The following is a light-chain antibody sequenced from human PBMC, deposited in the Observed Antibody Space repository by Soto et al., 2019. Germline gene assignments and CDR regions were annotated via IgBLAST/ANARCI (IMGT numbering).Light chain of an antibody. CDR2: GAS. Sequence: DIQMTQSPSSLCASVGDRVTITFRARQGISNYLAWYQVTKGKVPNLLIYGASTLQSGVPSRFSGSGSGTEFSLPISGLQPEDFETYYCLQHNVYPPTFGQGTQVDI. V-gene: IGKV1-27*01. CDR3: LQHNVYPPT. CDR1: QGISNY. J-gene: IGKJ1*01.